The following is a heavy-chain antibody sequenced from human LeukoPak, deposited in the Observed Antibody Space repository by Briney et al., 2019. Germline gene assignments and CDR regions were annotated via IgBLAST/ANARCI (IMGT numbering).Heavy chain of an antibody. D-gene: IGHD5-12*01. CDR2: VSSNGAST. CDR1: GFTFSNYP. J-gene: IGHJ4*02. Sequence: GGSLRLSCAASGFTFSNYPMHWVRQAPGKGLESVSAVSSNGASTYYENSVKDRFIVSRDNSKNTLYLQLGSLRDEDTAVYYCARAVLGYSWVYDYWGQGTLVTVSS. V-gene: IGHV3-64*01. CDR3: ARAVLGYSWVYDY.